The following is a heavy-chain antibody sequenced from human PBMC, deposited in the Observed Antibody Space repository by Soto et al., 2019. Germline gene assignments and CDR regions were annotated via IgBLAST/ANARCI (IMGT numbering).Heavy chain of an antibody. CDR1: GFTFSSYS. Sequence: GGSLRLSCAATGFTFSSYSMNWVRQAPGKGLEWVSSISSSSSYIYYADSVKGRFTISRDNAKNSLYLQMNSLRAEDTAVYYCASLLWFGGTTATEIDYWGQGTLVTVSS. D-gene: IGHD3-10*01. CDR2: ISSSSSYI. J-gene: IGHJ4*02. CDR3: ASLLWFGGTTATEIDY. V-gene: IGHV3-21*01.